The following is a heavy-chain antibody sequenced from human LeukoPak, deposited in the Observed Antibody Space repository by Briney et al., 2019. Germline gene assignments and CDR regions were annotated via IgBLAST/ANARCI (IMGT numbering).Heavy chain of an antibody. Sequence: PGGSLRLSCAASGFTFSSCWMSWVRQAPGKGLEWVANIKQDGSEKYYVDSVKGRFTISRDNAKKSLYLQMNSLRAEDTAVYYCARHLSGVAGYTYGRGIDFWGQGTLVTVSS. J-gene: IGHJ4*02. CDR2: IKQDGSEK. CDR3: ARHLSGVAGYTYGRGIDF. CDR1: GFTFSSCW. D-gene: IGHD5-18*01. V-gene: IGHV3-7*01.